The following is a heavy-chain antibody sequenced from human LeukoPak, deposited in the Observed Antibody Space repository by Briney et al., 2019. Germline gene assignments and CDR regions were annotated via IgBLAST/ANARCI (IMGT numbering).Heavy chain of an antibody. D-gene: IGHD5-18*01. J-gene: IGHJ4*02. V-gene: IGHV3-21*01. CDR3: ARGYSYHSYYFDY. Sequence: GGSLRLSCAASGFKFSDHYIDWVRQAPGKGLEWVSSISSSSSYIYYADSVKGRFTISRDNAKNSLYLQMNSLRAEDTAVYYCARGYSYHSYYFDYWGQGTLVTVSS. CDR1: GFKFSDHY. CDR2: ISSSSSYI.